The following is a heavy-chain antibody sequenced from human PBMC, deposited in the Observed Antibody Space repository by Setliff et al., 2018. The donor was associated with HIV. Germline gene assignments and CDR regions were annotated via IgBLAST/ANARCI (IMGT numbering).Heavy chain of an antibody. D-gene: IGHD4-17*01. CDR3: AAFLVSPVTTQDY. J-gene: IGHJ4*02. CDR2: IHSSGTT. V-gene: IGHV4-59*01. CDR1: GDSIGAYH. Sequence: SETLSLTCSVSGDSIGAYHWSWIRQPPGRGLEWIGYIHSSGTTHYNPSLSSRVTISFDASKKYFSLKLTSVTAADTAMYYCAAFLVSPVTTQDYWGQGTPVTVSS.